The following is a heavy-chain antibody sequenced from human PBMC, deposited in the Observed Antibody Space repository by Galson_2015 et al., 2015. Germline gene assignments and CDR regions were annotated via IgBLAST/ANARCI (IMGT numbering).Heavy chain of an antibody. J-gene: IGHJ3*02. V-gene: IGHV1-3*01. Sequence: SVKVSCKASGYTFTSYAMHWVRQAPGQRLEWMGWINAGNGNTKYSQKFQGRVTITRDTSASTAYMELSSLRSEDTAVYYCARGARLRYYSSTSCYGNDAFDIWGQGTMVTVSS. CDR1: GYTFTSYA. D-gene: IGHD2-2*01. CDR3: ARGARLRYYSSTSCYGNDAFDI. CDR2: INAGNGNT.